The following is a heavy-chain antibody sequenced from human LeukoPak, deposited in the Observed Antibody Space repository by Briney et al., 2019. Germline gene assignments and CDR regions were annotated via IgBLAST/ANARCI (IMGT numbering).Heavy chain of an antibody. CDR2: INSNGDKI. J-gene: IGHJ4*02. CDR1: GFIFSDYY. Sequence: PGGSLRLSCAASGFIFSDYYMSWIRQAPGKGLEWVSGINSNGDKIYYADSVRGRFTISRDNYTNALYLQMESLRTEDTAVYYCANWIGSSSRDYWGQGTLVTVSS. D-gene: IGHD6-6*01. V-gene: IGHV3-23*01. CDR3: ANWIGSSSRDY.